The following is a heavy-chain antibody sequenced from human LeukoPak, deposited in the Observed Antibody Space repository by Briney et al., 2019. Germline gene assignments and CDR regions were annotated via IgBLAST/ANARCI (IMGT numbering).Heavy chain of an antibody. CDR2: ISGSGGST. J-gene: IGHJ4*02. CDR3: AKEEKYYYDSSGYSAFDY. Sequence: GGSLRLSCAASGFTFSSYAMSWVRQAPGKGLEWVSAISGSGGSTYYADSVKGRFTISGDNSKNTLYLQMNSLRAEDTAVYYCAKEEKYYYDSSGYSAFDYWGQGTLVTVSS. CDR1: GFTFSSYA. D-gene: IGHD3-22*01. V-gene: IGHV3-23*01.